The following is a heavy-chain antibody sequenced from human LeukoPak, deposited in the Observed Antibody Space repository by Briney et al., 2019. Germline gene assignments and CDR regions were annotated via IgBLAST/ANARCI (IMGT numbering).Heavy chain of an antibody. J-gene: IGHJ5*02. V-gene: IGHV3-30*19. CDR2: IQNDGNDK. CDR3: ARAVTWIDP. CDR1: GLIFSTYG. Sequence: GGSLRLSCAASGLIFSTYGMHWVRQAPGKGLEWVAFIQNDGNDKYYADSVKDRFTVSRDNSKNTLDLQMNGLRAEDTAVYYCARAVTWIDPWGQGTLVTVSS.